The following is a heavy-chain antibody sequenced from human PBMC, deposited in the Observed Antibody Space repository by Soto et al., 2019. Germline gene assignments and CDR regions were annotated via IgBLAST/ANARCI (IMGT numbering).Heavy chain of an antibody. CDR3: ARGEGVAAGHDAYDI. V-gene: IGHV1-18*04. Sequence: ASVKVSCRASGYTFTNYDVTGVRQAPGQGLEWMGWISTSTGNTNYAQKLKGRVTMTTDTSASTAYMELRSLRSDDTAVYFCARGEGVAAGHDAYDICGQGTMLT. CDR2: ISTSTGNT. D-gene: IGHD3-16*01. CDR1: GYTFTNYD. J-gene: IGHJ3*02.